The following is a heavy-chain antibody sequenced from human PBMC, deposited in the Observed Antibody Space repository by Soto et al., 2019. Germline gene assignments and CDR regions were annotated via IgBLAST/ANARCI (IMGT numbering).Heavy chain of an antibody. D-gene: IGHD1-26*01. CDR3: ARVVGALGHWFDP. V-gene: IGHV1-18*01. J-gene: IGHJ5*02. CDR1: GYNFNRYT. CDR2: ISAYNCNT. Sequence: QVQLVQSGAEVKKPGASVKVSCKASGYNFNRYTISWVRQAPGQGLEWMGRISAYNCNTNYAQKLQGRVTMTTDTSPSTAYRQLRSPRSDDTTVYHCARVVGALGHWFDPWGQGTLVTVSS.